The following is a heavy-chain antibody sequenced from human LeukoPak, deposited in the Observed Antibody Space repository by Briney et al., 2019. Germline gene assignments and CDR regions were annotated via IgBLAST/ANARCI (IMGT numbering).Heavy chain of an antibody. Sequence: GESLRIYCQGSGYSFTSYWISWVRPMPGKGLAWMGRIDPSGSYTNFSPAFEGHVIIAADKYLNTAYLQWSSLKAADTDMYCCARKGYYGSGSYYYYYYGMDVWGKGTTVTVSS. D-gene: IGHD3-10*01. CDR1: GYSFTSYW. V-gene: IGHV5-10-1*01. CDR2: IDPSGSYT. CDR3: ARKGYYGSGSYYYYYYGMDV. J-gene: IGHJ6*04.